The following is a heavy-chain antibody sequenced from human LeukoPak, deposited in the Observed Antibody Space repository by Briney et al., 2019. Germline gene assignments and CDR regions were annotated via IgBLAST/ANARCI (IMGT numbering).Heavy chain of an antibody. D-gene: IGHD4-11*01. J-gene: IGHJ3*01. Sequence: GGSLRLSCVASGFMFSNYVIHWVRQAPGKGLEWVAYVWNDGSTRWYADSVKGRFTVSRDNSRNTLYLQMDSLRVEDTALYYCAKDVNSDYPRAHAFHVWGQGTMVTVSS. CDR1: GFMFSNYV. CDR3: AKDVNSDYPRAHAFHV. CDR2: VWNDGSTR. V-gene: IGHV3-30*02.